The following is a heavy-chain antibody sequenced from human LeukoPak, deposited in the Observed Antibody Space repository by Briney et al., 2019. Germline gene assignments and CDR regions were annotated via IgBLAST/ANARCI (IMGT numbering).Heavy chain of an antibody. CDR3: AGLVGRYSSGLYYYYFDY. J-gene: IGHJ4*02. Sequence: PSETLSLTCTVSGDSINSLDLWSWIRQPPGKGLEWIGEMYLSGTTHSNPSVKSRVTISIDKSKNQFFLNLSSVTAADTAVYYCAGLVGRYSSGLYYYYFDYWGQGTLVTVSS. D-gene: IGHD3-22*01. CDR2: MYLSGTT. CDR1: GDSINSLDL. V-gene: IGHV4-4*02.